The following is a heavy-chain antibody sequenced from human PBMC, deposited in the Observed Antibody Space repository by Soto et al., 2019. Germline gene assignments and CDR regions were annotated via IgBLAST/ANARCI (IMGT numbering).Heavy chain of an antibody. CDR3: ARAECTSCYGFQH. V-gene: IGHV3-48*01. CDR2: INSASSAT. J-gene: IGHJ1*01. D-gene: IGHD2-2*01. Sequence: EVQLLESGGGLVQPGGSLRLSCAASGFTFSSYGMNWVRQAPGKGLEWVSYINSASSATHYADSVRGRFSISRDNAKNSLHLQMNSLRAEDTAVYYRARAECTSCYGFQHWGQGTLVTVSS. CDR1: GFTFSSYG.